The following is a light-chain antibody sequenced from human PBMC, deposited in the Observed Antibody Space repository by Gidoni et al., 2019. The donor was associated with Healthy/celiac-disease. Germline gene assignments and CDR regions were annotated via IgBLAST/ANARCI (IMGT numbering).Light chain of an antibody. CDR3: QSYDSSLSGSNVV. CDR1: SSNIGAGYD. CDR2: GNS. J-gene: IGLJ2*01. Sequence: QSVLTQPPSGSGAPGQRVTISCTGSSSNIGAGYDVHWYQQLPGTAPKLLIYGNSNRPSGFPDRFSGSKSGTSASLAITGLQAEDEADYYCQSYDSSLSGSNVVFGGGTKLTVL. V-gene: IGLV1-40*01.